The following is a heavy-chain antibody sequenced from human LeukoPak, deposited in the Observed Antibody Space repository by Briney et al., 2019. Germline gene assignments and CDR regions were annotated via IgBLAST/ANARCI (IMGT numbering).Heavy chain of an antibody. J-gene: IGHJ5*02. V-gene: IGHV3-30*03. Sequence: GGSLRLSCAASGFTFSSYWMNWVRQAPGKGLEWVAVISYDGSTKNYADSVKDRFTISRDNSENTLYLQMSSLRAEDTAVYYCAGVPNVREGEWFDPWGQGTLVTVSS. CDR2: ISYDGSTK. CDR1: GFTFSSYW. D-gene: IGHD3-16*01. CDR3: AGVPNVREGEWFDP.